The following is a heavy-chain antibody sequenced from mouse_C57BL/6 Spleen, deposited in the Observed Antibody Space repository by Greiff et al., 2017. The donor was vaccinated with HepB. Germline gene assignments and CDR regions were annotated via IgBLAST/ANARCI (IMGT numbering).Heavy chain of an antibody. Sequence: QVQLKQSGAELMKPGASVKLSCKATGYTFTGYWIEWVKQRPGHGLEWIGELLPGSGSTNNNEKFKGKATFTADTSSNTAYMQLSSLTTEDSAIYYCARSTAQARGGYFDYWGKGTTLTGSS. V-gene: IGHV1-9*01. J-gene: IGHJ2*01. CDR1: GYTFTGYW. D-gene: IGHD3-2*02. CDR3: ARSTAQARGGYFDY. CDR2: LLPGSGST.